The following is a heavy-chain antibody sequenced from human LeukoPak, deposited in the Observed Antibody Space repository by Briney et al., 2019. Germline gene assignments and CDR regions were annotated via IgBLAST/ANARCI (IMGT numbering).Heavy chain of an antibody. Sequence: ASVNVSCKASGYTFTGYYMHWVRQAPGQGLEWMGWINPNSGGTNYAQKFQGRVTMTRDTSISTAYMELSRLRSDDTAVYYCARDLAGMAYYMDVWGKGTTVTVSS. D-gene: IGHD6-13*01. CDR3: ARDLAGMAYYMDV. CDR1: GYTFTGYY. J-gene: IGHJ6*03. CDR2: INPNSGGT. V-gene: IGHV1-2*02.